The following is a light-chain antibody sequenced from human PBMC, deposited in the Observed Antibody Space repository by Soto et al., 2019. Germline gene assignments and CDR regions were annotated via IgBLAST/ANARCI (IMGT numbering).Light chain of an antibody. J-gene: IGKJ2*01. CDR1: QNINNW. CDR3: QRYDGY. V-gene: IGKV1-5*01. Sequence: DTRMTQSPSTLSASVGDTVTITCRARQNINNWLAWYQQKPEKVPKLLIYGASTLEDGVPSRFSGSRSGTEFTPTFHSLHPHDFATYYCQRYDGYFGQGTKMDIK. CDR2: GAS.